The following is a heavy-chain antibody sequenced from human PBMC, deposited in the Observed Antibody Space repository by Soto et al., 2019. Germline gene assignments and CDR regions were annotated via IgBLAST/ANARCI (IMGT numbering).Heavy chain of an antibody. CDR2: VNNNGNT. Sequence: PSETLSLTCNVSGGSVSGYHWSWIRQPPGKVLEWIGYVNNNGNTDYNPSLESRVTISVDTSRNQVSLQLNSVTPDDTAVYYCARLIGNSWLDSWGQGTLVTVSS. V-gene: IGHV4-59*08. CDR1: GGSVSGYH. J-gene: IGHJ5*01. CDR3: ARLIGNSWLDS.